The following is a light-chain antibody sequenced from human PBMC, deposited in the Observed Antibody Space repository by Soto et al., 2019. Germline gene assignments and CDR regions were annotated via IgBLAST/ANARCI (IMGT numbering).Light chain of an antibody. V-gene: IGKV1-39*01. CDR3: QQSITAPLT. J-gene: IGKJ4*01. Sequence: DIQMTQSPSSLSASVGDRVTITCRASRSIDNYLNWYQQNSGKAPQLLIYSASHLQSGVPSRFSGGGYGTDLILTISSLQPQDSAIYFCQQSITAPLTFGGGTKVQIK. CDR1: RSIDNY. CDR2: SAS.